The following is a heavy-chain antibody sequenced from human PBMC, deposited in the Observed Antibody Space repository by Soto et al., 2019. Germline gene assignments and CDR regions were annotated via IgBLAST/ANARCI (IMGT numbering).Heavy chain of an antibody. J-gene: IGHJ4*02. CDR2: IRSKANSYAT. CDR3: TRQGGDYGLTVFDY. CDR1: GFTFSGSA. V-gene: IGHV3-73*01. D-gene: IGHD4-17*01. Sequence: GGSLRLSCAASGFTFSGSAMHWVRQASGKGLEWVGRIRSKANSYATAYAASVKGRFTISRDDSKNTAYLQMNSLKTEDTAVYYCTRQGGDYGLTVFDYWGQGTLVTVSS.